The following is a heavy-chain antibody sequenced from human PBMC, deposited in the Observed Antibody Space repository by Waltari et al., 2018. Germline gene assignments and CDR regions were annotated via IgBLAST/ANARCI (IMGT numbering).Heavy chain of an antibody. V-gene: IGHV3-53*01. CDR1: GFTVSSNY. D-gene: IGHD2-15*01. CDR2: IYSGGST. J-gene: IGHJ3*02. Sequence: EVQLVESGGGLIQPGGSLRLSCAASGFTVSSNYMSWVRQAPGKGLEWVSVIYSGGSTYYADSVKGRFTISRDNSKNTLYLQMNSLRAEDTAVYYCARQKTYCSGGSCYSPYTAFDIWGQGTMVTVSS. CDR3: ARQKTYCSGGSCYSPYTAFDI.